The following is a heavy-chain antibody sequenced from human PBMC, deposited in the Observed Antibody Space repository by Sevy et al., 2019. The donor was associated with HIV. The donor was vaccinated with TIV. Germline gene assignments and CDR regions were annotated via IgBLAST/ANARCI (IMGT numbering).Heavy chain of an antibody. Sequence: GGSLRLSCAASGFIFSNYNMNWVRQAPGKGLEWVSYISSSSGTIYYADSVKGRFTISRDNAKNTLYLQMNSLRAEDTAMYYCAGEKYYDREGYRFDYWGQGTLVTVSS. D-gene: IGHD3-16*01. V-gene: IGHV3-48*04. J-gene: IGHJ4*02. CDR3: AGEKYYDREGYRFDY. CDR2: ISSSSGTI. CDR1: GFIFSNYN.